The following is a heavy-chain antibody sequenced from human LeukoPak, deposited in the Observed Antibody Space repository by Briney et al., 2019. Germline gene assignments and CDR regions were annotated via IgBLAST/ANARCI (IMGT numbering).Heavy chain of an antibody. Sequence: GGSLRLSCAASGFTFISCNMNWVRQAPGKGLEWVSSITSSTYIYYSDSVKGRFTISRANAKNSLYLQMSSLRAEDTAVYYCARGYSNSLDYWGQGTLVTVSS. CDR3: ARGYSNSLDY. D-gene: IGHD4-11*01. CDR2: ITSSTYI. J-gene: IGHJ4*02. V-gene: IGHV3-21*01. CDR1: GFTFISCN.